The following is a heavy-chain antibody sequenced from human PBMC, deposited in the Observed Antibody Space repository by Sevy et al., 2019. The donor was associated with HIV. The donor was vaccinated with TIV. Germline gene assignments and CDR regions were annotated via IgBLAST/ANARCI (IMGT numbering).Heavy chain of an antibody. J-gene: IGHJ6*02. CDR2: ISAYNGNT. V-gene: IGHV1-18*01. CDR1: GYTFTSYG. CDR3: AGQIGYCSGGSCYSLYGMDV. D-gene: IGHD2-15*01. Sequence: ASVKVSCKASGYTFTSYGISWVRQAPGQGLEWMGWISAYNGNTNYAQKLQGRVTMTTDTSTGTAYMELRSLRSDDTAVYYCAGQIGYCSGGSCYSLYGMDVWGQGTTVTVSS.